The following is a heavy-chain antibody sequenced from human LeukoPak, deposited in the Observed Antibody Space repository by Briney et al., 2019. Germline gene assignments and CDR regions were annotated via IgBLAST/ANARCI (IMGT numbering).Heavy chain of an antibody. CDR3: ARHRDELRYFDWFPDY. D-gene: IGHD3-9*01. CDR1: GGAINIHY. Sequence: PSETLSLTCTVSGGAINIHYWSWIRQPPGKGLEWIGYIYNNGITKYNPSLKSGVTMSVDTSKNQISLKLRSVTAADTAVYYCARHRDELRYFDWFPDYWGQGTLVTVSS. V-gene: IGHV4-59*08. J-gene: IGHJ4*02. CDR2: IYNNGIT.